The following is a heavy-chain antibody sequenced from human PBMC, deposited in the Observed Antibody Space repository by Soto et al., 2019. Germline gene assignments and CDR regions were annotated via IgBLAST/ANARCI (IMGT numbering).Heavy chain of an antibody. CDR1: GGSISSSSYY. Sequence: QLQLQESGPGLVKPSETLSLTCTVSGGSISSSSYYWGWIRQPPGKGLEWIGSIYYSGSTYYNPSLKSRVTISVDTSKNQFSLKLSSVTAADTAVYYCASQYYYGMGVFDYWGQGTLVTVSS. V-gene: IGHV4-39*01. CDR2: IYYSGST. D-gene: IGHD3-10*01. J-gene: IGHJ4*02. CDR3: ASQYYYGMGVFDY.